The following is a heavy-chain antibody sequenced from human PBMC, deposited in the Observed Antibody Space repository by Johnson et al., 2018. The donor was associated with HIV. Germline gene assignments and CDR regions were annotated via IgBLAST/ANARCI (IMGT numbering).Heavy chain of an antibody. CDR2: ISYDGSNT. CDR3: ARLDTGDGLDI. V-gene: IGHV3-30*03. Sequence: DVLQRKSALQRSCVASGVSRIIYDKNWVRQAPGTGLEWVAVISYDGSNTYYADSVNGRFTISRDNTNNSLYLQMNSLRAEDTALYYCARLDTGDGLDIWGQGTMVTVSS. CDR1: GVSRIIYD. J-gene: IGHJ3*02. D-gene: IGHD7-27*01.